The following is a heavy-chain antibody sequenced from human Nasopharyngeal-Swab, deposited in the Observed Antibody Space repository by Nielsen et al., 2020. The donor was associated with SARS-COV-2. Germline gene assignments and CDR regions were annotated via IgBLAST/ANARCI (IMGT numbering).Heavy chain of an antibody. CDR2: ISPTSDYT. V-gene: IGHV3-21*06. J-gene: IGHJ5*01. CDR3: VRGSYGHYDS. Sequence: GESLKISCAASGFTFSSYTMNWVRQAPGKGLEWVSSISPTSDYTYYAESVKGRFTISRDNAKNSLFLQSNSLRAEETAIYYCVRGSYGHYDSWGQGALITVSS. CDR1: GFTFSSYT. D-gene: IGHD4-17*01.